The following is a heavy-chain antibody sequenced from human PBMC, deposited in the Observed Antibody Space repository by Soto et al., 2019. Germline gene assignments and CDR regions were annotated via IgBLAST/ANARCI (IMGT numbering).Heavy chain of an antibody. CDR3: ARLDYGDYRLTPFFDY. D-gene: IGHD4-17*01. Sequence: SETLSLTCTVSGVSISSYYWSWIRQPPGKGLEWIGYIYYSGSTNYNPSLKSRVTISVDTSKNQFSLKLSSVTAADTAVYYCARLDYGDYRLTPFFDYWGQGTLVTVSS. CDR1: GVSISSYY. CDR2: IYYSGST. J-gene: IGHJ4*02. V-gene: IGHV4-59*08.